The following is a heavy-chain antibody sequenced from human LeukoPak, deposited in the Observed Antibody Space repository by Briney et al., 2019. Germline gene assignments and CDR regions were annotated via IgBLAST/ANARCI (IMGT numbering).Heavy chain of an antibody. CDR3: ARDLTSGGSCYCDY. J-gene: IGHJ4*02. Sequence: GASVKVSCKASGYTFTSYGISWVRQAPGQGLEWMGWISAYNGNTNYAQKLQGRATMTTDTSTCTAYMELRSLRSDDTAVYYCARDLTSGGSCYCDYWGQGTLVTVSS. D-gene: IGHD2-15*01. CDR2: ISAYNGNT. CDR1: GYTFTSYG. V-gene: IGHV1-18*01.